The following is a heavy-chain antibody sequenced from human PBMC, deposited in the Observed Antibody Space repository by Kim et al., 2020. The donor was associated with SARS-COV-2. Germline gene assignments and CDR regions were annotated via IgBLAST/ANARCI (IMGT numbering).Heavy chain of an antibody. V-gene: IGHV2-70*11. D-gene: IGHD3-22*01. CDR3: ARIRAPIVAMDV. Sequence: SGPTLVNPTQTLTLTCTFSGFSLSTSGMCVSWIRQPPGKALEWLARIDWDDDKYYSTSLKTRLTISKDTSKNQEVLTMTNMDPVDTATYYCARIRAPIVAMDVWGQGTTVTVSS. CDR2: IDWDDDK. CDR1: GFSLSTSGMC. J-gene: IGHJ6*02.